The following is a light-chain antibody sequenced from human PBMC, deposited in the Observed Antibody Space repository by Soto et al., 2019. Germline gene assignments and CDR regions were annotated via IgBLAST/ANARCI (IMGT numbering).Light chain of an antibody. CDR3: GT. J-gene: IGKJ5*01. CDR1: QSVSSY. CDR2: GAS. Sequence: IVLKHCPATLFVSHGERATPSCRASQSVSSYLAWYQQKPGQAPRLLIYGASSRATGIPDRFSGSGSGTDVTLTIRRMEPEDFAVDFLGTFGQGKLLEIK. V-gene: IGKV3-11*01.